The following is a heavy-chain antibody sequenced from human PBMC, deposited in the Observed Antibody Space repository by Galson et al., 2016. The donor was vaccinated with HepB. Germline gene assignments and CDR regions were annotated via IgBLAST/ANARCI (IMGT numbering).Heavy chain of an antibody. CDR2: TFYRSNWQN. Sequence: CAISGDSVSSNSAGWNWIRQSPSRGLEWLGRTFYRSNWQNDYAESVKSRITINPDTSKNQFSLQLNSVTPDDTAVYYCARSYLLWRGSGWWGQGTLVTVSS. D-gene: IGHD3-9*01. CDR1: GDSVSSNSAG. CDR3: ARSYLLWRGSGW. J-gene: IGHJ4*02. V-gene: IGHV6-1*01.